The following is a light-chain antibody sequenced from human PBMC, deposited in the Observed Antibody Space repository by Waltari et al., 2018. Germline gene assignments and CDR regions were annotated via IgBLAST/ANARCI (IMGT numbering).Light chain of an antibody. CDR2: YDN. Sequence: SYVLTQPPSVSVAPGETARITWWGNNIESKSVHWYRQRPGQAPVVVISYDNDRAAGIPERFSGSNSGNSATLTISRVEAGDEADYYCQVWDANTDPGVFGTGTEVTVL. V-gene: IGLV3-21*01. CDR1: NIESKS. CDR3: QVWDANTDPGV. J-gene: IGLJ1*01.